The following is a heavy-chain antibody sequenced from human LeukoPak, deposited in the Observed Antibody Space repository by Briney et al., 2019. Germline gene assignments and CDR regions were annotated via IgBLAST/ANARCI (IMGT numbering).Heavy chain of an antibody. CDR3: ARDLNSVIVATIIGTDNWFDP. Sequence: ASVKVSCKASGYTFTNYGISWVRQAPGQGLEWMRWISAYNGNTIYAQKLQGRVTMTTDTSTSTAYMELRSLRSDDTAVYYCARDLNSVIVATIIGTDNWFDPWGQGALVTVSS. J-gene: IGHJ5*02. CDR1: GYTFTNYG. CDR2: ISAYNGNT. V-gene: IGHV1-18*01. D-gene: IGHD5-12*01.